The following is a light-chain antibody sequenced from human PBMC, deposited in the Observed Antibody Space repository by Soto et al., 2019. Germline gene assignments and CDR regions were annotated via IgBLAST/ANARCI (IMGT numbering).Light chain of an antibody. CDR3: QQSHSTPPYT. Sequence: DIQMTQSPSSLSTSVGDRVTITCRASQYINNYLNWYQQKPGKAPKLLIFAAYNLQSGVPSRFSGSGSGTDFTLTISSLQPEDFATYYCQQSHSTPPYTFGQGTKLDMK. V-gene: IGKV1-39*01. CDR1: QYINNY. J-gene: IGKJ2*01. CDR2: AAY.